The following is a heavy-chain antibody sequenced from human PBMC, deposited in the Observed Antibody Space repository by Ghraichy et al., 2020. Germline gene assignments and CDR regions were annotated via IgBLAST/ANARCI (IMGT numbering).Heavy chain of an antibody. D-gene: IGHD2-2*03. J-gene: IGHJ4*02. CDR3: ARKGVDLVVVPATTFDY. V-gene: IGHV4-38-2*02. CDR2: IYHSGST. Sequence: SETLSLTCTVSGYSISSGYYWGWIRQPPGKGLEWIATIYHSGSTYYNPSLKSRVTISVDTSKNQFSLKLSSVTAADTAVYYCARKGVDLVVVPATTFDYWGQGTQVTVSS. CDR1: GYSISSGYY.